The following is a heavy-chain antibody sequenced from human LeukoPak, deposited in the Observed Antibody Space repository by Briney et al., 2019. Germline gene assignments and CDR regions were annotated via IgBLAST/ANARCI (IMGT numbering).Heavy chain of an antibody. J-gene: IGHJ5*02. CDR2: IYYSGST. D-gene: IGHD3-10*01. CDR3: ARKGYYGSGSYLWFDP. Sequence: SETLSLTCTVSGGSISSSSYYWGWIRQPPGKGLEWIGSIYYSGSTYYNPSLKSRVTISVDTSKNQFSLKLSSVTAADTAVYYCARKGYYGSGSYLWFDPWGQGTLVTVSS. CDR1: GGSISSSSYY. V-gene: IGHV4-39*07.